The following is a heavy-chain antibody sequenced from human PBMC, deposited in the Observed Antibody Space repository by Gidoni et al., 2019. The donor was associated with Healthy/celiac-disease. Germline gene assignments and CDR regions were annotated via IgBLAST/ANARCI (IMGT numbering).Heavy chain of an antibody. CDR1: GFTFSSYS. CDR3: ARDALRWGFDFDY. D-gene: IGHD3-16*01. CDR2: ISSSSGYI. V-gene: IGHV3-21*02. Sequence: EVQLVESVGGLVKPGGSLRLPCAASGFTFSSYSMNWVRQAPGKGLEWVSSISSSSGYIYYADSGKGRFTISRDNAKNSLYLQMNSLRAEDMAVYYCARDALRWGFDFDYWGQGTLVTVSS. J-gene: IGHJ4*02.